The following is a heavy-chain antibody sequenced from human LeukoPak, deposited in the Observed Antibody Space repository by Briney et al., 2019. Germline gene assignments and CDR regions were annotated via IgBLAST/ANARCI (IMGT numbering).Heavy chain of an antibody. CDR3: ARDKTLITIFGVVADAFDI. CDR2: ISSSSSYI. Sequence: PGGSLRLSCAASGFTFSSYAMSWVRQAPGKGLEWVSSISSSSSYIYYADSVKGRFTISRDNAKNSLYLQMNSLRAEDTAVYYCARDKTLITIFGVVADAFDIWGQGTMVTVSS. V-gene: IGHV3-21*01. CDR1: GFTFSSYA. D-gene: IGHD3-3*01. J-gene: IGHJ3*02.